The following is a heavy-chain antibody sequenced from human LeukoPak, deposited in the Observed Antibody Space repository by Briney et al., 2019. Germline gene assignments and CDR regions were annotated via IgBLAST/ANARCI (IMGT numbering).Heavy chain of an antibody. J-gene: IGHJ6*02. CDR1: GGSIGSSGFY. V-gene: IGHV4-39*01. CDR2: IYYPEST. CDR3: VRHVSSGWDYYNGLDV. D-gene: IGHD6-19*01. Sequence: PSETLSLTRKVSGGSIGSSGFYWGWIRQPPGKGLEWIGGIYYPESTHYNPSLESRVTISVDTSKYQASLTLSSVTATDTAVYYCVRHVSSGWDYYNGLDVWGQGTTVTVSS.